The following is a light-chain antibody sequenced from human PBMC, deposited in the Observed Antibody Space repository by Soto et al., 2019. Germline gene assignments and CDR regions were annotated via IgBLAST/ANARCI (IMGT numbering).Light chain of an antibody. Sequence: QSVLTQPPSVSGAPGQSVTISCTGSSSNIGAPYDVHWYQHLPGTAPKLLIYINTDRPSGVPDRFSGSRSGTSASLAISGLQAEDEADYYCQSYDSSLSAVVFGGGTKLTVL. V-gene: IGLV1-40*01. CDR3: QSYDSSLSAVV. CDR2: INT. CDR1: SSNIGAPYD. J-gene: IGLJ2*01.